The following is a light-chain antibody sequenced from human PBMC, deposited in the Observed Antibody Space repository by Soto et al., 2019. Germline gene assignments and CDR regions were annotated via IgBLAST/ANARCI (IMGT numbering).Light chain of an antibody. J-gene: IGLJ7*01. CDR2: LNSDGSH. CDR3: QTWGTGIHV. V-gene: IGLV4-69*01. Sequence: QSVLTQSPSASASLGASVKLTCTLSSGHSSYAIAWHQQQPEKGPRSLMKLNSDGSHSKGDGIPDRFSGSSSGAERYLTISSLQSEDEADYYCQTWGTGIHVFGGGTQLTVL. CDR1: SGHSSYA.